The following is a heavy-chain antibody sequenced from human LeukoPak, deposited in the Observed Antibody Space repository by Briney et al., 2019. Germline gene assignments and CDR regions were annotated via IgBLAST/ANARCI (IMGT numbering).Heavy chain of an antibody. CDR2: IIPIFGTA. D-gene: IGHD1-26*01. CDR3: ARGSVGATPGYYFDY. J-gene: IGHJ4*02. Sequence: ASVKVSCKASGGTFSSYAISWVRQAPGQGLEWMGGIIPIFGTANYAQKFQGRVTITTDESTSTAYMELSSLRSEDTAVYYCARGSVGATPGYYFDYWGQGTLVTVSS. V-gene: IGHV1-69*05. CDR1: GGTFSSYA.